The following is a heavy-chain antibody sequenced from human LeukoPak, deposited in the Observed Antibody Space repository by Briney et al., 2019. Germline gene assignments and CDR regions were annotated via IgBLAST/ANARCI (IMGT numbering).Heavy chain of an antibody. J-gene: IGHJ4*02. V-gene: IGHV4-34*01. CDR1: GGSFSGYY. CDR3: ARERHTARAKHTLDY. Sequence: PSETLSLTCAVYGGSFSGYYWSWIRQPPGKGLEWIGEINHSGSTNYNPSLKSRVTISVDTSKNQFSLKLSSVTAADTAVYYCARERHTARAKHTLDYWGQGTLVTVSS. CDR2: INHSGST. D-gene: IGHD5-18*01.